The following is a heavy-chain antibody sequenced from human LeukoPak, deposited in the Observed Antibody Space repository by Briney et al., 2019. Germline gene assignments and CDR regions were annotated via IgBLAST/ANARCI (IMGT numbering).Heavy chain of an antibody. Sequence: PGGSLRLSCAASGFTFSSYSMNWVRQAPGKGLEWVSSISSSSSYIYYADSVKGRFTISRDNAKNSLYLQMNSLRAEDTALYYCAKAMGVITIFGVVSGYFDYWGQGTLVTVSS. CDR2: ISSSSSYI. CDR1: GFTFSSYS. J-gene: IGHJ4*02. V-gene: IGHV3-21*04. D-gene: IGHD3-3*01. CDR3: AKAMGVITIFGVVSGYFDY.